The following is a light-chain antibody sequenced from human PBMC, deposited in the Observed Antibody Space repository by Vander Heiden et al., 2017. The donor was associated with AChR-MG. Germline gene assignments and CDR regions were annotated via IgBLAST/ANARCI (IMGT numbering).Light chain of an antibody. CDR2: DVN. J-gene: IGLJ2*01. CDR3: HSYTGGASVV. Sequence: QSALTQPASASGSLGQSITISCTGTTNDIGAYDEVSWYQMRPGKVPKLMIDDVNERPSGVSDRFSGFKSVHTAFLTISGLQAEDEADYYCHSYTGGASVVFGGGTKLKVL. V-gene: IGLV2-14*01. CDR1: TNDIGAYDE.